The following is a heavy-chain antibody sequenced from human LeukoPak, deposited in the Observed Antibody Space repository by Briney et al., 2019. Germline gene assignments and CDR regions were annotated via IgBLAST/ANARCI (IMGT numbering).Heavy chain of an antibody. CDR1: GFTFSSYG. CDR3: ARGAARRAYCSSTSCYSYYYYYMDV. D-gene: IGHD2-2*01. J-gene: IGHJ6*03. V-gene: IGHV3-23*01. CDR2: ISGSGGST. Sequence: GSLRLSCAASGFTFSSYGMSWVRQAPGKGLEWVSAISGSGGSTYYADSVKGRFTISRDNAKNTLYLQMNSLRAEDTAVYYCARGAARRAYCSSTSCYSYYYYYMDVWGKGTTVTISS.